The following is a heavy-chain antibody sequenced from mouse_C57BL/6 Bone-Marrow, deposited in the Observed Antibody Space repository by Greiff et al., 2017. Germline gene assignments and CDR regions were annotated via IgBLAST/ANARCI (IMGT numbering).Heavy chain of an antibody. CDR3: AIRRRWYFDV. V-gene: IGHV1-64*01. CDR2: LHPNSGST. CDR1: GYHFTSYW. J-gene: IGHJ1*03. Sequence: QVQLQQPGAELVQPGASVKLSCKASGYHFTSYWMHWVKQRPGPGLEWIGMLHPNSGSTNYNEKFQSKAKLTVDNSASTAYMQLSSLTSEDSAVYDCAIRRRWYFDVWGTGTTVTVSS.